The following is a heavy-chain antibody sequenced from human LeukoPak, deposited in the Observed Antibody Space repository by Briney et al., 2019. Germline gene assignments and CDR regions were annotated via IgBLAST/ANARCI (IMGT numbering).Heavy chain of an antibody. CDR3: ASLRESSSWYYFDY. J-gene: IGHJ4*02. V-gene: IGHV4-59*01. D-gene: IGHD6-13*01. Sequence: SETLSLTCTVSGGSISSYYWSRIRQPPGKGLEWIGYIYDSRNTDYNPSLKSRVTISIDTSKNQFSLRLTSVTAADTAVYYCASLRESSSWYYFDYWGQGTLVTVSS. CDR1: GGSISSYY. CDR2: IYDSRNT.